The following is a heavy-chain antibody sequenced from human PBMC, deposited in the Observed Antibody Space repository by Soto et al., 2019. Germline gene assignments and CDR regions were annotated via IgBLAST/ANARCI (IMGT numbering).Heavy chain of an antibody. CDR1: GGSFSGYY. D-gene: IGHD6-19*01. CDR3: ARHSSGWYSRNVHDY. J-gene: IGHJ4*02. V-gene: IGHV4-34*01. CDR2: INHSGST. Sequence: SETLSLTCAVYGGSFSGYYWSWIRQPPGKGLEWIGEINHSGSTNYNPSLKSRVTISVDTSKNQFSLKLSSVTAADTAVYYCARHSSGWYSRNVHDYWGQGTLVTVSS.